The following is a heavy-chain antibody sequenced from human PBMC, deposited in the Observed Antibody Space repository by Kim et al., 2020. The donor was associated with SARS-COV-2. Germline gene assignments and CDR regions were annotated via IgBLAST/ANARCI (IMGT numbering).Heavy chain of an antibody. V-gene: IGHV3-21*01. Sequence: DSVKGRFTISRDNSDNSLFLQMDSLRAEDTAVYYCTRGGAYNYYYYGLDVWGQGTTVTVSS. J-gene: IGHJ6*02. CDR3: TRGGAYNYYYYGLDV. D-gene: IGHD1-20*01.